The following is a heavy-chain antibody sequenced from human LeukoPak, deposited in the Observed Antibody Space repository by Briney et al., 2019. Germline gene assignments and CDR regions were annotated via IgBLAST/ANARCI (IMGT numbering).Heavy chain of an antibody. CDR2: ITISGQTK. CDR1: GFAFSTYE. V-gene: IGHV3-48*03. J-gene: IGHJ5*02. Sequence: GGSLRLSCAASGFAFSTYEMSWVRQAPGKGLEWVADITISGQTKNYADSVKGRFTISRDNAMSSLYLQMNSLRVEDTGVFYCARGDPHADLWGQGTLVTVSS. CDR3: ARGDPHADL.